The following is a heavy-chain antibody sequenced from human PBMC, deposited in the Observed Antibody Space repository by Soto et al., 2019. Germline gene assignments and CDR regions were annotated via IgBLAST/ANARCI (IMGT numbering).Heavy chain of an antibody. J-gene: IGHJ4*02. V-gene: IGHV4-31*03. Sequence: PSETLSLTCTVSGASVRSGGHCWSWIRQYPGQGLEWIGYIHNSESTSYNPSLESRVFISLDTSRNQFSLKLKSVTAADTAVYYCAGGGDSWSQGTLVTVSS. CDR2: IHNSEST. D-gene: IGHD3-10*01. CDR3: AGGGDS. CDR1: GASVRSGGHC.